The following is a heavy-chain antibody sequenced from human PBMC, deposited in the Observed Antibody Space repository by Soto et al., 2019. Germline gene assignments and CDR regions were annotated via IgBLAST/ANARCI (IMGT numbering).Heavy chain of an antibody. Sequence: ESLKISCKGSGYSFTSYWISWVRQMPGKGLEWMGRIDPSDSYTNYSPSFQGHVTISADKSISTAYLQWSSLKASDTAMYYCARHGVDFVVVPAAADAFDIWGQGTMVTVSS. CDR3: ARHGVDFVVVPAAADAFDI. CDR1: GYSFTSYW. J-gene: IGHJ3*02. CDR2: IDPSDSYT. V-gene: IGHV5-10-1*01. D-gene: IGHD2-2*03.